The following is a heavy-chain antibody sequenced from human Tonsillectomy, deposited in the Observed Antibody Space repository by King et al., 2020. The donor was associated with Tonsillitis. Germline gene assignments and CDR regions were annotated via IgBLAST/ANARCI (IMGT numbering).Heavy chain of an antibody. J-gene: IGHJ4*02. CDR2: TPFDGSNE. Sequence: QLVQSGGGVVQPGRSLRLSCVASGFNFSKYALHWVRQAPAKGLEWVAVTPFDGSNEYYADSVKGRFTISRDNSKNTLYLQMNSLRADDTAMYYCARDPGYCSSSGCYTGYYFDHWGQGTLVTVSS. D-gene: IGHD2-2*02. V-gene: IGHV3-30-3*01. CDR1: GFNFSKYA. CDR3: ARDPGYCSSSGCYTGYYFDH.